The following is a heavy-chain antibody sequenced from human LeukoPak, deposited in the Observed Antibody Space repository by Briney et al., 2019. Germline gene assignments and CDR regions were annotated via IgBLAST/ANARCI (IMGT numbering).Heavy chain of an antibody. V-gene: IGHV3-43*02. J-gene: IGHJ6*02. D-gene: IGHD2-21*01. Sequence: GGSLRLSCVASGVPIADFAMHWVRQAPGKGLEWVSLISGDGVSTFYADSVKGRFSISRDNSKNTLYLQMSSLRAEDTAVYYCASGLYGMDVWGQGTTVTVSS. CDR2: ISGDGVST. CDR1: GVPIADFA. CDR3: ASGLYGMDV.